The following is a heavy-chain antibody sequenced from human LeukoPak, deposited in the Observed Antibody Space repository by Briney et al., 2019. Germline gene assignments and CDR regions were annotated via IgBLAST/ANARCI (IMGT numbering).Heavy chain of an antibody. V-gene: IGHV4-39*01. D-gene: IGHD1-26*01. CDR2: IYYSGNT. J-gene: IGHJ3*02. Sequence: PSETLSLTCTVSGDSITSTTYYWGWIRQPPGKGLEWIGSIYYSGNTYYNPSLKSRVTISVDTSKNAFSLKLSSVTAADTAVYYCARHTKVGSKPDAFDIWGQGTMVTVSS. CDR1: GDSITSTTYY. CDR3: ARHTKVGSKPDAFDI.